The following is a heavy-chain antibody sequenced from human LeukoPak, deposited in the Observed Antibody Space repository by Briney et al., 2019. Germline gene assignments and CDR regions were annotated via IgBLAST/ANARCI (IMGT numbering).Heavy chain of an antibody. CDR1: GFTFSSYW. V-gene: IGHV3-7*01. D-gene: IGHD5-12*01. CDR3: ARERPRGYSGYGPFDY. CDR2: IKQDGSEK. J-gene: IGHJ4*02. Sequence: GGSLRLSCAASGFTFSSYWMSWVRQAPGKGLEWVANIKQDGSEKYYVDSVKGRFTISRDNAKNSLYLQMNSLRAEDTAVYYCARERPRGYSGYGPFDYWGQGTLVTVSS.